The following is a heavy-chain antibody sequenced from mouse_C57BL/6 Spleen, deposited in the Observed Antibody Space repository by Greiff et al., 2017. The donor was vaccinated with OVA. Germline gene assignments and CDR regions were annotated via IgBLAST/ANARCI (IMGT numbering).Heavy chain of an antibody. V-gene: IGHV1-55*01. CDR2: IYPGSGST. Sequence: QVQLQQPGAELVKPGASVKMSCKASGYTFTSYWITWVKQRPGQGLEWIGDIYPGSGSTNYNEKFKSKATLTVDTSSSTAYMQLSSLTSEDSAVYYCAREGNYYGSSVYAMDYWGQGTSVTVSS. CDR1: GYTFTSYW. CDR3: AREGNYYGSSVYAMDY. D-gene: IGHD1-1*01. J-gene: IGHJ4*01.